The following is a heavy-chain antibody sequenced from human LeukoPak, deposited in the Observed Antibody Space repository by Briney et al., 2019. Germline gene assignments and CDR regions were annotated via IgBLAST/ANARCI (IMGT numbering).Heavy chain of an antibody. D-gene: IGHD3-16*01. CDR3: ARAELAHWGYYFDY. CDR1: GFTFSSYE. CDR2: ISSRGSTI. V-gene: IGHV3-48*03. Sequence: AGGSLRLSCAASGFTFSSYEMNWVRQAPGKGLEWVSYISSRGSTIYYADSVKGRFTISRDNAKNSLYLQMNSLRAEDTAVYYCARAELAHWGYYFDYWGQGTLVTVSS. J-gene: IGHJ4*02.